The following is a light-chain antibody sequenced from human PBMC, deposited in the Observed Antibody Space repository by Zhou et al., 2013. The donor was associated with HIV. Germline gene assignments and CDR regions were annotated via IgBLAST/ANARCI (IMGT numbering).Light chain of an antibody. CDR2: GAS. CDR1: QSISTFY. CDR3: QQHGSSPIT. Sequence: EIVLTQSPGTLSLSPGERATLSCRASQSISTFYVAWYQQKPGQAPRLLIFGASTRATGIPDRFSGSGSGTDFSLTISRLEPEDFAVYYCQQHGSSPITVGGGTKVE. V-gene: IGKV3-20*01. J-gene: IGKJ4*01.